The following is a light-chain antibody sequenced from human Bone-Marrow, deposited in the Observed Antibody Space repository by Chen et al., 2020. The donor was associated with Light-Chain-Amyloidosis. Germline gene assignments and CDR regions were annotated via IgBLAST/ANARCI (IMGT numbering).Light chain of an antibody. CDR2: STN. Sequence: QTVVTQEPSFSVSPGGTVTLTCGLSSGSVSTGYYPSWYQQTPGQAPRTLIYSTNTRSSGVPDRFSGSSLGNKAALTSTGAQADDESDYYCLRYMGSGSWVFGGGTKVTVL. J-gene: IGLJ3*02. CDR3: LRYMGSGSWV. CDR1: SGSVSTGYY. V-gene: IGLV8-61*01.